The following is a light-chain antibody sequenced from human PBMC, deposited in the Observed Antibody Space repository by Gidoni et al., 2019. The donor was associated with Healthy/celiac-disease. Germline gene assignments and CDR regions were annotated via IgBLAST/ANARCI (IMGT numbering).Light chain of an antibody. CDR2: DAS. J-gene: IGKJ4*01. CDR1: QSVSSY. CDR3: QQRSNWPTT. Sequence: EIVLTQSPATLFLSPGERATLSCRASQSVSSYVAWYQQKPGQAPRLLIYDASNRATGIPARFSGSGSGTDFTLTISSLEPEDFAVYYCQQRSNWPTTFGGGTKVEIK. V-gene: IGKV3-11*01.